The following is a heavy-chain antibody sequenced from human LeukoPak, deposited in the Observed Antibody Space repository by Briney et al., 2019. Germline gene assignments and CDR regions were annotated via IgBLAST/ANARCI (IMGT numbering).Heavy chain of an antibody. V-gene: IGHV1-46*01. CDR3: ARDYCSSTSCLFDY. CDR2: INPSGGST. J-gene: IGHJ4*02. Sequence: ASVKVSCKASGCTFTSYYMHWVRQAPGQGLEWMGIINPSGGSTSYAQKLQGRVTMTRDTSISTAYMELSRLRSDDTAVYYCARDYCSSTSCLFDYWGQGTLVTVSS. D-gene: IGHD2-2*01. CDR1: GCTFTSYY.